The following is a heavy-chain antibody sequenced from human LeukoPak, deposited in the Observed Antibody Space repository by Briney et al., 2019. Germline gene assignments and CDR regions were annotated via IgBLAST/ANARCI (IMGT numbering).Heavy chain of an antibody. D-gene: IGHD2-15*01. V-gene: IGHV1-46*01. CDR1: GYTLTRYY. Sequence: ASVKVSRKASGYTLTRYYMHWVRQAPGQGLEWMGIINPSGGSTSYAQKFQGKVTMTRDLSTSTVYMELSSLRSEDTAVYYCARDFYHGSESATSPDYWGQGTLVTVSS. J-gene: IGHJ4*02. CDR3: ARDFYHGSESATSPDY. CDR2: INPSGGST.